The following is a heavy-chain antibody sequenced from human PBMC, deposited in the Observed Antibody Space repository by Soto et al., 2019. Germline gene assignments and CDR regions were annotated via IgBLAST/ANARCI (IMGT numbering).Heavy chain of an antibody. J-gene: IGHJ4*02. CDR1: GYSFTGYY. CDR2: INPDSGAT. CDR3: ARGDYGTGGYPFPYVAY. V-gene: IGHV1-2*02. Sequence: HEHLVQSGAEVKRPGASLKVSCKASGYSFTGYYIHWVRQAPGQGLEWMGWINPDSGATNYAQNFQGRVTLTSDTSISTASMDMTSLTSDDTAVYYCARGDYGTGGYPFPYVAYWGQGTLVIVSS. D-gene: IGHD2-8*02.